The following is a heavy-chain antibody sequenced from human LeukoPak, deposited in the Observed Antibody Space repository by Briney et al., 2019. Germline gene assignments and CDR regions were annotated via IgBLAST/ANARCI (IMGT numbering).Heavy chain of an antibody. CDR3: AKMAVLTGYYTLDY. CDR2: ISYDGSNK. V-gene: IGHV3-30*18. CDR1: GFTFSSYG. D-gene: IGHD3-9*01. J-gene: IGHJ4*02. Sequence: GGSLRLSCAASGFTFSSYGMHWVRQVPGKGLEGVAVISYDGSNKYYADSVKGRFTISRDNSKNTLYLQMNSLRAEDTAVYYCAKMAVLTGYYTLDYWGQGNLVSVSS.